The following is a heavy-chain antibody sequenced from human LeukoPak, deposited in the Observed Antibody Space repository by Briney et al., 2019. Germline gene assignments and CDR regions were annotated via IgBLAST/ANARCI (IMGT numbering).Heavy chain of an antibody. CDR3: ARRGERGRFDY. CDR1: GGSISSGGYY. V-gene: IGHV4-31*03. Sequence: SETLSLTCTVSGGSISSGGYYWSWIRQHPGKGLEWIGYIYYGGSAYYNPSLKSRVTISADTSKNQFSLKLSSVTAADTAVYYCARRGERGRFDYWGQGTLVTVSS. J-gene: IGHJ4*02. D-gene: IGHD3-10*01. CDR2: IYYGGSA.